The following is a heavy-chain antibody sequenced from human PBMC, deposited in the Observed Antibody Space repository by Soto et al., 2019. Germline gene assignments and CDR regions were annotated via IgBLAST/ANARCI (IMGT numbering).Heavy chain of an antibody. CDR2: IYHTGGT. D-gene: IGHD6-19*01. CDR1: GGSISDFY. V-gene: IGHV4-59*01. Sequence: QVQLRESGPGLVKPSETLSLTCSVSGGSISDFYWTWIRQTPGKGLEWSGYIYHTGGTNYNPSLKSRVTLSVAPSKNDVSLKLNTVAAADTAVYYCARGRGSGWYTDWGQGTLVTVSS. CDR3: ARGRGSGWYTD. J-gene: IGHJ4*02.